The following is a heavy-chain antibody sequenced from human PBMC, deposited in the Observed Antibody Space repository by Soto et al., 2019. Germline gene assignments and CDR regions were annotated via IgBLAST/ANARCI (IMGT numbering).Heavy chain of an antibody. V-gene: IGHV4-38-2*01. CDR3: ATTQAAVNTPFDS. CDR1: GYSISSTYY. Sequence: SETLSLTCAVSGYSISSTYYWGWVRQAPGKGLEWIGTIYHSGGTYYSPSLKSRVTMSVDTSKNQFSLKLSSVTAADTAVYYRATTQAAVNTPFDSWGQGTQVTVSS. D-gene: IGHD6-13*01. J-gene: IGHJ4*02. CDR2: IYHSGGT.